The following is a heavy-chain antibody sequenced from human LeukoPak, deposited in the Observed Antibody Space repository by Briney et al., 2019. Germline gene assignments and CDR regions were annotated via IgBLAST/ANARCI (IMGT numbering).Heavy chain of an antibody. CDR3: ARENRSTSCCFDY. D-gene: IGHD2-2*01. CDR1: GFTFSSYW. V-gene: IGHV3-7*01. Sequence: GGSLTLSCAASGFTFSSYWMSWVRQAPGKGLECVANIRQDGIEKYYVDSVKGQFTISRDNAKNSLYLQMTSLRAEDTAVYYCARENRSTSCCFDYWGQGTLVTDSS. J-gene: IGHJ4*02. CDR2: IRQDGIEK.